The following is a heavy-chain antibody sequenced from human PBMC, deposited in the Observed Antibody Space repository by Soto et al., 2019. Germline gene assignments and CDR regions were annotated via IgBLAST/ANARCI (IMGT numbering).Heavy chain of an antibody. D-gene: IGHD6-6*01. CDR3: ARGLDRSSPHYYMDG. V-gene: IGHV4-34*01. J-gene: IGHJ6*03. CDR2: INHSGST. CDR1: GGSFSGYY. Sequence: TSETLSLTCAVYGGSFSGYYWSWIRQPPGKGLEWIGEINHSGSTNYNPSLKSRVTISVDTSKNQFSLKLGSVTAADTAVYYCARGLDRSSPHYYMDGWGKGTTVTVSS.